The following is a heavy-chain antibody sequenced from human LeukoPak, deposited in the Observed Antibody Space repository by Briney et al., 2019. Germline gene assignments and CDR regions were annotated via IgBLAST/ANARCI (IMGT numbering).Heavy chain of an antibody. CDR1: GGSISSGSYY. Sequence: PSQTLSLTCTVSGGSISSGSYYWSWIRQPAGKGLEWIGRINTSGRTNYNPSLKSRVTISVDTSKNQFSLKLSSVTAADTAVYYCASIQSYYFGLDVWGQGTTVTVSS. D-gene: IGHD4-11*01. J-gene: IGHJ6*02. V-gene: IGHV4-61*02. CDR3: ASIQSYYFGLDV. CDR2: INTSGRT.